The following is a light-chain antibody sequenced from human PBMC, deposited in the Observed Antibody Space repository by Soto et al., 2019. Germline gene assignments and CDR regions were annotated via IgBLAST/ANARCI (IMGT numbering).Light chain of an antibody. CDR2: EVT. CDR1: SSDVGTYNL. Sequence: QSVLTQPASVSGSPGQSITISCTGSSSDVGTYNLVSWYQQHAGKAPKLMIYEVTKRPSGVSNRFSGSKSGNTASPTISGLQAEDEADYYCCSYAGSGSFYVFGTGTKVTVL. J-gene: IGLJ1*01. V-gene: IGLV2-23*02. CDR3: CSYAGSGSFYV.